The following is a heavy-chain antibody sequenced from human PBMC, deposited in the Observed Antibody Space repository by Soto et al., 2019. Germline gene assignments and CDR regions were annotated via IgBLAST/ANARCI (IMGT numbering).Heavy chain of an antibody. V-gene: IGHV4-31*02. Sequence: LRLSCAASGFIFSDHYMDWVRQAPGKGLEWIGYIYYSGSTYYNPSLKSRVTISVDTSKNQFSLKLSSVTAADTAVYYCASTIPRTVKGPYYFDYWGQGTLVTVSS. CDR3: ASTIPRTVKGPYYFDY. CDR2: IYYSGST. CDR1: GFIFSDHY. D-gene: IGHD4-17*01. J-gene: IGHJ4*02.